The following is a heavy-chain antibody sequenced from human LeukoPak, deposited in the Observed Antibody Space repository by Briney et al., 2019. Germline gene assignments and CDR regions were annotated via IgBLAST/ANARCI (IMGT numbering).Heavy chain of an antibody. Sequence: PSETLSLTCNVSGASFNYYYWSWIRQPAGKGLEWIGRVDLGGRRNYNTYIKSRDMMSLDKANNPFALRLSSVTAADTAIYYCARDHCDDAACYPFDRWGQGTLVTVSS. CDR3: ARDHCDDAACYPFDR. V-gene: IGHV4-4*07. CDR2: VDLGGRR. D-gene: IGHD2-21*01. J-gene: IGHJ4*02. CDR1: GASFNYYY.